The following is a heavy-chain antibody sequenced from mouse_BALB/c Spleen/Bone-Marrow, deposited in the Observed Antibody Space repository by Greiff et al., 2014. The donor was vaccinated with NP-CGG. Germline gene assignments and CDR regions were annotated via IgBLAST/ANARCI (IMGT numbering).Heavy chain of an antibody. CDR3: TSLFYGSSDYAMDN. CDR1: GYTFTSYW. CDR2: INPNNGGS. Sequence: QVQLQQPGAELVKPGASVKLSCKASGYTFTSYWMHWVKLRPGQGFEWIGEINPNNGGSNYNEKFKRKATLTVDKSSSTAYMQLNSLTCEVSAVYYCTSLFYGSSDYAMDNWGQGTSVTVSS. D-gene: IGHD1-1*01. V-gene: IGHV1S16*01. J-gene: IGHJ4*01.